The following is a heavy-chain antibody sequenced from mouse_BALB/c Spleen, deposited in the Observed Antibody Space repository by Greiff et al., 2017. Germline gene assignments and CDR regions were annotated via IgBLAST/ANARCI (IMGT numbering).Heavy chain of an antibody. CDR1: GFTFSSFG. V-gene: IGHV5-17*02. J-gene: IGHJ4*01. Sequence: EVQGVESGGGLVQPGGSRKLSCAASGFTFSSFGMHWVRQAPEKGLEWVAYISSGSSTIYYADTVKGRFTISRDNPKNTLFLQMTSLRSEDTAMYYCARYYGSSHAMDYWGQGTSVTVSS. CDR2: ISSGSSTI. D-gene: IGHD1-1*01. CDR3: ARYYGSSHAMDY.